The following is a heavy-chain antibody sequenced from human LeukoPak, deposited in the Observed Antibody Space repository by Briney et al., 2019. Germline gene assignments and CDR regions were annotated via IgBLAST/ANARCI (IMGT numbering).Heavy chain of an antibody. D-gene: IGHD6-19*01. CDR2: IKQDGSEK. J-gene: IGHJ4*02. CDR1: GFTFSNYW. Sequence: GGSLRLSWAASGFTFSNYWMSWVRQAPGKGLEWVANIKQDGSEKIYVDSVKGRLTISRDNAKNSLYLQMNSLRVEDTAVYYCARVQGSSGPGIFEYWGQGTLVTVSS. V-gene: IGHV3-7*01. CDR3: ARVQGSSGPGIFEY.